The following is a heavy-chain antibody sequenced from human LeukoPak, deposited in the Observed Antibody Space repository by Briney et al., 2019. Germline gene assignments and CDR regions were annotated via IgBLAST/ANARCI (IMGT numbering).Heavy chain of an antibody. CDR3: ARAHAYPIDGLIDY. Sequence: PSQTLSLTCTVSGGSISSGSYYWSWIRQPAGKGLEWIGRIYTSGSTNYNPSLKSRVTISVDTSKNQFSLKLSSVTAADTAVYYCARAHAYPIDGLIDYWGQGTLVTVSS. CDR1: GGSISSGSYY. CDR2: IYTSGST. V-gene: IGHV4-61*02. D-gene: IGHD5-24*01. J-gene: IGHJ4*02.